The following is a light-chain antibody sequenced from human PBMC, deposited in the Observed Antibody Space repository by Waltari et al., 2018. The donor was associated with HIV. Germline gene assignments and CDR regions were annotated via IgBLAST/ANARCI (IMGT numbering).Light chain of an antibody. Sequence: QSVRTPPASVSGSPGQSLTISCTGTSSDPGGYTYGSWYHQHPGKAPKLLIYEVSNRPSGVSDRFSGSRSGNTASLTISGLQAEDEADYFCSSYAGSSIFVVFGGGTKLTVL. CDR1: SSDPGGYTY. CDR2: EVS. CDR3: SSYAGSSIFVV. V-gene: IGLV2-14*01. J-gene: IGLJ2*01.